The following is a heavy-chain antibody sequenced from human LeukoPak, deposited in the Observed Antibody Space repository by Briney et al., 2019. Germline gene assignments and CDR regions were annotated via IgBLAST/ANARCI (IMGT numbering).Heavy chain of an antibody. J-gene: IGHJ5*02. D-gene: IGHD6-19*01. CDR3: ARVYSSGWPAGSWFDP. CDR1: DYTFTSYG. Sequence: ASVKVSCKASDYTFTSYGISWVRQAPGQGLEWMGWISAYNGNTNYAQKLQGRVTMTTDTSTSTAYMELGSLRSDDTAVYYCARVYSSGWPAGSWFDPWGQGTLVTVSS. CDR2: ISAYNGNT. V-gene: IGHV1-18*01.